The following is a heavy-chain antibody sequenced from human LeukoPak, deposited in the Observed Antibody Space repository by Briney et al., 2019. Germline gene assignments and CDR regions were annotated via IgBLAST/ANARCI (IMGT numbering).Heavy chain of an antibody. CDR3: ARSWVTEEHNPVQNYDSSGYYYAFDY. D-gene: IGHD3-22*01. J-gene: IGHJ4*02. CDR2: IIPILGIA. V-gene: IGHV1-69*04. CDR1: GGTFSSYA. Sequence: ASVKVSCKASGGTFSSYAISWVRQAPGQGLEWMGRIIPILGIANYAQKFQGRVTITADKSTSTAYMELSSLRSEDTAVYYCARSWVTEEHNPVQNYDSSGYYYAFDYWGQGTLVTVSS.